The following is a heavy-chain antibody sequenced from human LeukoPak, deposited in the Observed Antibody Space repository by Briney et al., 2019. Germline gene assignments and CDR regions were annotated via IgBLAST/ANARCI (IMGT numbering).Heavy chain of an antibody. CDR1: GGTFSSYA. J-gene: IGHJ4*02. CDR3: ARARAAAGTLFDY. Sequence: GASVKVSCKATGGTFSSYAISWVRQAPGQGLEWMGGIIPIFGTANYAQKFQGRVTITADKSTSTAYMELSSLRSEDTAVYYCARARAAAGTLFDYWGQGTLVTVSS. CDR2: IIPIFGTA. V-gene: IGHV1-69*06. D-gene: IGHD6-13*01.